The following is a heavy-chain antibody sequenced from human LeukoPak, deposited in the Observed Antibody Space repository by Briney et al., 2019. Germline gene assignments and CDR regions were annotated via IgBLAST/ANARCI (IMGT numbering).Heavy chain of an antibody. Sequence: ASVKVSCKASGYTLTGYYMHWVRQAPGQGLEWMGWINPNSGGTNYAQKFQGRVTMTRDTSISTAYMELSRLRSDDTAVYYCARGCLVGLYGGNSEFGYWGQGTLVTVSS. CDR1: GYTLTGYY. D-gene: IGHD4-23*01. V-gene: IGHV1-2*02. J-gene: IGHJ4*02. CDR2: INPNSGGT. CDR3: ARGCLVGLYGGNSEFGY.